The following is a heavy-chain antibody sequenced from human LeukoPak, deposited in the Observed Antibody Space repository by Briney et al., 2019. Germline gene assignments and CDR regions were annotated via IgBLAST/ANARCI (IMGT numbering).Heavy chain of an antibody. CDR1: GYTFTSYY. D-gene: IGHD3-22*01. CDR2: INPSGGST. J-gene: IGHJ4*02. Sequence: ASVKVSCKASGYTFTSYYMHWVRQAPGQGLEWMGIINPSGGSTSYAQKFQGRVTMTRDTSTSTVYMELSSLRSEDTAVYYCARDAADYYDSSGYSHWGQGTLVTVSS. V-gene: IGHV1-46*01. CDR3: ARDAADYYDSSGYSH.